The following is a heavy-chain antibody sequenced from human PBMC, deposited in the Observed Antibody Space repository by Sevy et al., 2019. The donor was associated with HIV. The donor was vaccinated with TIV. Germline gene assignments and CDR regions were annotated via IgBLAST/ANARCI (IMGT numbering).Heavy chain of an antibody. Sequence: ASVKVSCKVSGYTLTELSMHWVRQAPGKGLEWMGGFDPEDGETIYAQKFQGRVTMTEDTSTDTAYMELSSLRSEDTAVYYCATRLYSSGWYFGWLDYWGQGTLVTVSS. CDR2: FDPEDGET. V-gene: IGHV1-24*01. CDR1: GYTLTELS. CDR3: ATRLYSSGWYFGWLDY. J-gene: IGHJ4*02. D-gene: IGHD6-19*01.